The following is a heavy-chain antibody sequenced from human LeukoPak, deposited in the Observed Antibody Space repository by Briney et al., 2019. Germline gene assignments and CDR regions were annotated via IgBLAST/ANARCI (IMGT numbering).Heavy chain of an antibody. D-gene: IGHD5-18*01. J-gene: IGHJ6*02. CDR2: IYPGDSDT. CDR1: GYSFTSYW. V-gene: IGHV5-51*01. CDR3: ARSSYGYEPYYYYYYGMDV. Sequence: PGESLKIPCKGSGYSFTSYWIGWVRQMPGKGLEWMGIIYPGDSDTRYSPSFQGQVTISADKSISTAYLQWSSLKASDTAMYYCARSSYGYEPYYYYYYGMDVWGQGTTVTVSS.